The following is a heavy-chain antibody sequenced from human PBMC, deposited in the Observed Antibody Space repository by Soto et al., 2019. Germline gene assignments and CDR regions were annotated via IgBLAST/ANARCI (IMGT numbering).Heavy chain of an antibody. V-gene: IGHV3-33*01. CDR2: IWYDGSNK. D-gene: IGHD3-10*01. CDR1: GLTFSGHG. Sequence: GGSPRLSCAAAGLTFSGHGMHWVRQAPSKGRDWVAVIWYDGSNKYYADSVKGRFTISRDNYKNTLYLQMNSLRAEDTAVYYCARDLLFRGDNYYYYYGMDVWGQGTTVTVSS. J-gene: IGHJ6*02. CDR3: ARDLLFRGDNYYYYYGMDV.